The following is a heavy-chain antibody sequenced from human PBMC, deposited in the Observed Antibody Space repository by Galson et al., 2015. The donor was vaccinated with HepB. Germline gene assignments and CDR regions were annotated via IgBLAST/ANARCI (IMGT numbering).Heavy chain of an antibody. V-gene: IGHV3-23*01. D-gene: IGHD6-6*01. CDR3: AKASVAARRRTYYYYGMDV. CDR1: GFTFSSYA. Sequence: SLRLSCAASGFTFSSYAMSWVRQAPGKGLEWVSAISGSGGSTYYADSVKGRFTISRDNSKNTLYLQMNSLRAEDTAVYYCAKASVAARRRTYYYYGMDVWGQGTTVTVSS. CDR2: ISGSGGST. J-gene: IGHJ6*02.